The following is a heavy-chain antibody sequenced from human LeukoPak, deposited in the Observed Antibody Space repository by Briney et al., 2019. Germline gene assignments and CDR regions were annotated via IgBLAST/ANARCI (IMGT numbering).Heavy chain of an antibody. D-gene: IGHD5-24*01. Sequence: GGSLRLSCAASGFTFSSYGMHWVRQAPGKGLEWVAVISYDGSNKYYADSVKGRFTISRDNSKNTLYLQMNSLRAEDTAVYYCAREETFFDYWGQGTLVTVPP. V-gene: IGHV3-30*03. CDR2: ISYDGSNK. CDR1: GFTFSSYG. J-gene: IGHJ4*02. CDR3: AREETFFDY.